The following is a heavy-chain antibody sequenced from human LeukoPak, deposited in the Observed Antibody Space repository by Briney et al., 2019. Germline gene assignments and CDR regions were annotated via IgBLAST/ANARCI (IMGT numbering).Heavy chain of an antibody. CDR1: GFAFSSYG. CDR3: ARRAGDYSHPYDY. CDR2: ISGGGNT. V-gene: IGHV3-53*01. J-gene: IGHJ4*02. D-gene: IGHD3-22*01. Sequence: GGSLRLSCAASGFAFSSYGMHWVRQAPGKGLEWVSGISGGGNTFYSDSVRGRFTISRDNSKNTLYLQMNSLRAEDTAVYYCARRAGDYSHPYDYWGQGTLVTVSS.